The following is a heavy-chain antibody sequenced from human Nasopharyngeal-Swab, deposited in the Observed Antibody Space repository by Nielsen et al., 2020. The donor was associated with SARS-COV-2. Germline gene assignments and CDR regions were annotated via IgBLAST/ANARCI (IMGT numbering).Heavy chain of an antibody. J-gene: IGHJ4*02. CDR1: GYSFRSYG. Sequence: ASVKVSCKASGYSFRSYGINWVRQAPRQGLEWMGSISIYNGDANYAEKFQGRVSMTTDTSTTTAFMELTSLRSDDTAVYYCARDVEEWLVVPSLSFDHWGQGTLVTVSS. V-gene: IGHV1-18*01. CDR2: ISIYNGDA. CDR3: ARDVEEWLVVPSLSFDH. D-gene: IGHD5-18*01.